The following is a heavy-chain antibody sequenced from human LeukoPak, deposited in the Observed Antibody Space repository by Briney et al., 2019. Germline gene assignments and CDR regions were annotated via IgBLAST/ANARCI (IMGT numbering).Heavy chain of an antibody. V-gene: IGHV3-23*01. Sequence: PGGSLRLSCAASGFTFSSYAMSWVRQAPGKGLEWVSAISGSGGSTYYADSVKGRFTISRDNSKNTLYLQMNSLRAEDTAVYYCASTTYGSGRIRGYWGQGTLVTVSS. CDR2: ISGSGGST. CDR1: GFTFSSYA. J-gene: IGHJ4*02. CDR3: ASTTYGSGRIRGY. D-gene: IGHD3-10*01.